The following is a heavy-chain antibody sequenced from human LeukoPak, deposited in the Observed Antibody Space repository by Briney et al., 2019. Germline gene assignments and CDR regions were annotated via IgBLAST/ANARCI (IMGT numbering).Heavy chain of an antibody. CDR3: ARWHYDFWSGYYHWFDP. J-gene: IGHJ5*02. CDR2: IIPIFGTA. D-gene: IGHD3-3*01. Sequence: SVKVSCKASGGTFSSYAISWVRQAPGQGLEWMGGIIPIFGTANYAQKFQGRVTITADESTSTAYMELSSLRSEDTAVYYCARWHYDFWSGYYHWFDPWGQGTLVTVSS. CDR1: GGTFSSYA. V-gene: IGHV1-69*01.